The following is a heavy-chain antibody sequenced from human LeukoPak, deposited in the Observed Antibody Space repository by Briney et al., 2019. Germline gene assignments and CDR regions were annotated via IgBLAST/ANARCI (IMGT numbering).Heavy chain of an antibody. D-gene: IGHD2-2*02. CDR3: AKGFYTAKTYYYFDY. V-gene: IGHV4-4*07. Sequence: PSETLSLTCTVSGGSISGYFWSWIRQPAGKGLEWIGRIYSSGTTYYNPSLKSRVTLSVDTSNNQSSLNLRSVTAADTAVYYCAKGFYTAKTYYYFDYWGQGTVVTVSS. J-gene: IGHJ4*02. CDR2: IYSSGTT. CDR1: GGSISGYF.